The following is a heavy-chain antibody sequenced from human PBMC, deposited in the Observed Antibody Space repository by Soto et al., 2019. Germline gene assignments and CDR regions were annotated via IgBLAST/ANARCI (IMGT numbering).Heavy chain of an antibody. CDR2: ISYDGSNK. CDR1: GFTFSSYG. Sequence: GGSLRLSCAASGFTFSSYGMHWVRQAPGKGLEWVAVISYDGSNKYYADSVKGRFTISRDNSKNTLYLQMNSLRAEDTAVYYCAKDSGWFGEYYYGMDVWGQGTTVTVSS. CDR3: AKDSGWFGEYYYGMDV. J-gene: IGHJ6*02. D-gene: IGHD3-10*01. V-gene: IGHV3-30*18.